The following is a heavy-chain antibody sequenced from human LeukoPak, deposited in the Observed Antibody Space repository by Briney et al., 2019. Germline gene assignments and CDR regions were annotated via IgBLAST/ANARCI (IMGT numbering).Heavy chain of an antibody. CDR1: GGSISSSNW. V-gene: IGHV4-4*02. CDR2: IYHSGST. J-gene: IGHJ3*02. D-gene: IGHD3-22*01. Sequence: PSETLSLTCAVSGGSISSSNWWSWVRQPPGKGLEWIGEIYHSGSTNYNPSLKSRVTISVDKSKNQFSLKLSSVTAADTAVYYCARVVDYYDSSGYPIQGAFDIWGQGTMVTVSS. CDR3: ARVVDYYDSSGYPIQGAFDI.